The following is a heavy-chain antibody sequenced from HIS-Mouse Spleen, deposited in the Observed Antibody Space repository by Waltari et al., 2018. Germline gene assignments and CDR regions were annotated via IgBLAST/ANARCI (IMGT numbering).Heavy chain of an antibody. V-gene: IGHV3-23*01. J-gene: IGHJ6*02. CDR2: ISGSGGST. CDR1: GFTFSSYA. D-gene: IGHD4-17*01. CDR3: AKDGGVDYGGNYYYYGMDV. Sequence: EVQLLESGGGLVQPGGSLRLSCAASGFTFSSYAMSWVRQAPGQGLEWVSAISGSGGSTYYAEAVKGRFTISRDNSKNTLYLQMKSLRAEDTAVYYCAKDGGVDYGGNYYYYGMDVWGQGTTVTVSS.